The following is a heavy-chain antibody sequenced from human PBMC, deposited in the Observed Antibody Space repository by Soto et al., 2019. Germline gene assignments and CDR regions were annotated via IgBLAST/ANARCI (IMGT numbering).Heavy chain of an antibody. Sequence: GGSLRLSCAASGFTFSSYAMSWVRQAPGKGLEWVSAISGSGGRTYYADSVKGRFTISRDNSKNTLYLQMNSLIAADTAIYYCAHILSGSQFNYWGQGTPVTVSS. CDR2: ISGSGGRT. CDR3: AHILSGSQFNY. V-gene: IGHV3-23*01. D-gene: IGHD3-9*01. J-gene: IGHJ4*02. CDR1: GFTFSSYA.